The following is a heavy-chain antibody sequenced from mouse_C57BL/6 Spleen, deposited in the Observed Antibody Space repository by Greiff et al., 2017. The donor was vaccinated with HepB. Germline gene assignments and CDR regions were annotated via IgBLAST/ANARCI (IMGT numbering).Heavy chain of an antibody. CDR2: INPSSGYT. Sequence: QVHVKQSGAELAKPGASVKLSCKASGYTFTSYWMHWVKQRPGQGLEWIGYINPSSGYTKYNQKFKDKATLSADKSSSKAYMQLSSLTYEDSAVYYCARCDYNWYFDVWGTGTTVTVSS. CDR1: GYTFTSYW. J-gene: IGHJ1*03. CDR3: ARCDYNWYFDV. D-gene: IGHD2-4*01. V-gene: IGHV1-7*01.